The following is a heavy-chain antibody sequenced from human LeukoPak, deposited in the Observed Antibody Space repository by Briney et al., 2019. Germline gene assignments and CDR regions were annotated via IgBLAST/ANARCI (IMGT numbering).Heavy chain of an antibody. D-gene: IGHD6-13*01. Sequence: PSETLSLTCAVYGGSFSGYYWSWIRQPPGKGLEWIGEINHSGSTNYNPSLKSRVTISVDTSKNQFSLKLSSVTAADTAVYYCARENVTGYSSSPKGDCYYYGMDVWGQGTTVTVSS. CDR3: ARENVTGYSSSPKGDCYYYGMDV. V-gene: IGHV4-34*01. CDR1: GGSFSGYY. J-gene: IGHJ6*02. CDR2: INHSGST.